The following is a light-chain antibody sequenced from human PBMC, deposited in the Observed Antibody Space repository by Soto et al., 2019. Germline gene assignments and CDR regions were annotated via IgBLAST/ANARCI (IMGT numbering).Light chain of an antibody. CDR1: QSISSY. CDR2: AAS. Sequence: DIQMTQSPSSLSASVGDRVTITCRASQSISSYLNWYQQKPGKAPKLLIYAASSLQSGVPSRFSGSGSGTDFTLTISSLQPEDFATYYCQQSYSTHYTFGPGTNVDIK. CDR3: QQSYSTHYT. V-gene: IGKV1-39*01. J-gene: IGKJ3*01.